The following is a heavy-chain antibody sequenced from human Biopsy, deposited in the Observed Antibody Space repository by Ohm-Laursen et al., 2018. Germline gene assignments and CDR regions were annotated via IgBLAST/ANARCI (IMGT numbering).Heavy chain of an antibody. V-gene: IGHV3-73*01. D-gene: IGHD3-22*01. J-gene: IGHJ4*02. CDR3: TRSAGHGYDY. CDR2: IKKKSNNDAT. Sequence: GSLRLSCAASGFNLSAFALHWVRQASGRGLEWVGRIKKKSNNDATAYAESMKGRFSIFRDDSKSTSFLQMNSLKIEDTAVYFCTRSAGHGYDYWGQGILVTVSS. CDR1: GFNLSAFA.